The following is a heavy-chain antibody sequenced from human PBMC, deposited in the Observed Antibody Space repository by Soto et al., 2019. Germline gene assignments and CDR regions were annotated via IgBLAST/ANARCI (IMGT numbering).Heavy chain of an antibody. CDR2: INHSGST. Sequence: SETLSLTCAVYGGSFSGYYWSWIRQPPGKGLEWIGEINHSGSTNYNPSLKSRVTISVDTSKNQFSLKLRSEDTAVYYCARGRDLPDYWGQGTLVTVSS. CDR3: ARGRDLPDY. J-gene: IGHJ4*02. V-gene: IGHV4-34*01. CDR1: GGSFSGYY.